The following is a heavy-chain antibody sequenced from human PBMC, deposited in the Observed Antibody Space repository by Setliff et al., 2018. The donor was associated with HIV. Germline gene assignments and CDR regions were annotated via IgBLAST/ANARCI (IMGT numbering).Heavy chain of an antibody. V-gene: IGHV5-10-1*01. D-gene: IGHD6-19*01. CDR1: GKSLSNYW. J-gene: IGHJ3*02. CDR3: SRGIAVAGHDFANTPGDI. Sequence: GESLKVSCKGSGKSLSNYWINWVRQMPGKGLEWMGRIDPSDSYINYGPSFQGHVTISADKSTNTAFLQWSSLKASDSAMYYCSRGIAVAGHDFANTPGDIWGQGTMVTVSS. CDR2: IDPSDSYI.